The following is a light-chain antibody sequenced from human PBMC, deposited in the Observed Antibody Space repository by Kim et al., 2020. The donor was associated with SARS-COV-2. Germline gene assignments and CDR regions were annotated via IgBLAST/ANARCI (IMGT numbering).Light chain of an antibody. CDR2: ENN. Sequence: NFMLTQPHSVSESPGKTVTISCTRSTGSIASRFVQWYQQRPGSVPTTVIYENNERPSGVPDRFSGSIDSSSNSASLTISGLKPEDEADYYCHSYDSDSQVFGGGTQLTVL. J-gene: IGLJ2*01. V-gene: IGLV6-57*04. CDR1: TGSIASRF. CDR3: HSYDSDSQV.